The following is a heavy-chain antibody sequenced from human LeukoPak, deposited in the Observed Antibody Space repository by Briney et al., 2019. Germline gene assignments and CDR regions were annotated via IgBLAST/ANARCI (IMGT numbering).Heavy chain of an antibody. Sequence: GGSLRLSCTASGFTFGDYAMSWFRQAPGKGLEWVGFIRSKAHGGTTEYAASVKGRFTISRDDSKSIAYLQMNSLKTEDTAVYYCTRTRAVAGTPYYFDYWGQGTLVTVPS. D-gene: IGHD6-19*01. CDR1: GFTFGDYA. J-gene: IGHJ4*02. CDR2: IRSKAHGGTT. V-gene: IGHV3-49*03. CDR3: TRTRAVAGTPYYFDY.